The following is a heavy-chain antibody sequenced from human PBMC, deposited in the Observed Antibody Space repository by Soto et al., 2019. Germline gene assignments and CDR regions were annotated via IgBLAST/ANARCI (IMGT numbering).Heavy chain of an antibody. V-gene: IGHV2-26*01. CDR3: ARIRRWELVYAFDY. D-gene: IGHD1-26*01. CDR2: IFSNDEK. CDR1: GFSLSNARMG. Sequence: SGPTLVNRTDTLTLTCTVSGFSLSNARMGVSWIRQPPGKALDWLAHIFSNDEKSYSTSLKSRLTISKDTSKSQVVLTMTNMDPLYRATYYCARIRRWELVYAFDYLGQGTLVTVSS. J-gene: IGHJ4*02.